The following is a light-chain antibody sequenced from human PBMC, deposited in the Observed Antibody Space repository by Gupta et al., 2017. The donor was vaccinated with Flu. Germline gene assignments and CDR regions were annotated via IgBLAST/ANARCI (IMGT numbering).Light chain of an antibody. V-gene: IGKV4-1*01. J-gene: IGKJ1*01. CDR3: QQYYSFPQT. Sequence: DIVMTQFPDSLAVSLGERATINCRSSQSVFYDSKDKDYLAWYQQKPGQPPRLLIYWASTRESGVPDRFSGSGSGTDFTLTINNLQAGDVAVYFCQQYYSFPQTFGQGTKVELK. CDR1: QSVFYDSKDKDY. CDR2: WAS.